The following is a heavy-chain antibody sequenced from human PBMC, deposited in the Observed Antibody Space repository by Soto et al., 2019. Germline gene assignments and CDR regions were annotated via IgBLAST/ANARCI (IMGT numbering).Heavy chain of an antibody. D-gene: IGHD3-22*01. J-gene: IGHJ4*02. Sequence: QVQLQESGPGLVKPSETLSLTCTVSGGSVSSAGYYWSWIRQPPGKGLEWIGYMSYSGDTHYNPYLKSRITISLDTSKSQLSLRLTSVTAADTAMYYCARGSDRSKSGYWGQGILVTVSS. CDR2: MSYSGDT. CDR1: GGSVSSAGYY. V-gene: IGHV4-61*08. CDR3: ARGSDRSKSGY.